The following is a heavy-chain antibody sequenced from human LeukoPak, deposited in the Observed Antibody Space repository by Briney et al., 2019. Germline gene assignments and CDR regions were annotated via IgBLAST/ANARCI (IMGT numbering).Heavy chain of an antibody. Sequence: SETLSLTCTVSGGSISSYFWNWIRQPAGKGLEWIGRIYSSGSTNYNPSLKSRVSMSVDTSKNQFPLKLSSLTAADTAVYYCARDRNTNWFDPWGQGTLVTVSS. CDR1: GGSISSYF. CDR2: IYSSGST. CDR3: ARDRNTNWFDP. J-gene: IGHJ5*02. V-gene: IGHV4-4*07.